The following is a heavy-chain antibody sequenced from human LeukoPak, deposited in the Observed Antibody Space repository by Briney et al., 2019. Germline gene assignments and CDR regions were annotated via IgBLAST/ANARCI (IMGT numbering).Heavy chain of an antibody. V-gene: IGHV3-48*03. CDR3: ARDWGAGTVDY. D-gene: IGHD6-13*01. J-gene: IGHJ4*02. CDR1: GFTFSSYE. Sequence: SGGSLRLSCAASGFTFSSYEMNWVRQAPGKGLEWGSYISSSGSTIYYADSVKGRFTISRDNAKNSLYLQMNSLRAEDTAVYYCARDWGAGTVDYWGQGTLVTVSS. CDR2: ISSSGSTI.